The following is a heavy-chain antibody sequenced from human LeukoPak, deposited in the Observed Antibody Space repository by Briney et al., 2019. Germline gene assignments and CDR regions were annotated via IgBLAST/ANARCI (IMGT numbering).Heavy chain of an antibody. J-gene: IGHJ4*02. Sequence: SVKVSCKASGGTFSSYAISWVRQAPGQGLEWMGGIIPIFGTANYAQKFQGRVTITADESTSTAYMELSSLRSEDTAVYYCARGVDPWELEDYWGQGTLVTVSS. CDR2: IIPIFGTA. D-gene: IGHD1-26*01. CDR1: GGTFSSYA. V-gene: IGHV1-69*13. CDR3: ARGVDPWELEDY.